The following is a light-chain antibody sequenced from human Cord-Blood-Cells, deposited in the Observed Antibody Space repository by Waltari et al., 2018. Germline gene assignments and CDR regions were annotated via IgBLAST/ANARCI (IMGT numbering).Light chain of an antibody. CDR2: GAS. CDR1: QSVSSSY. J-gene: IGKJ2*01. Sequence: EIVLRQSPGTLSMSPRDRATLSCRASQSVSSSYLAWYQQKPGQAPRLLIYGASSRATCVPDRFSGSGSGTDFTLTISRLEPEDFAVYYCQQYGSSPYTFGQGTKLEIK. CDR3: QQYGSSPYT. V-gene: IGKV3-20*01.